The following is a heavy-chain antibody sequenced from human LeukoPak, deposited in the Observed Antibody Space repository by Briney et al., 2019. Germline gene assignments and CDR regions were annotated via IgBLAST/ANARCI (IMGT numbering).Heavy chain of an antibody. V-gene: IGHV4-61*10. J-gene: IGHJ6*03. D-gene: IGHD7-27*01. CDR1: GGSISSGSYY. CDR3: ARFRLGSDYYHMDV. CDR2: IYYSGST. Sequence: SETLSLTCTVSGGSISSGSYYWSWIRQPAGKGLEWIGYIYYSGSTSYNPSLKSRVTISVDTSKNQFSLKLSSVTAADTAVYYCARFRLGSDYYHMDVWGKGTTVTVSS.